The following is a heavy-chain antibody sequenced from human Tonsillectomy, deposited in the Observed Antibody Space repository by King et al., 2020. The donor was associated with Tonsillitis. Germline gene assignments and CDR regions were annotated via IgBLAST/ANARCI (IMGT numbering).Heavy chain of an antibody. D-gene: IGHD3-10*01. V-gene: IGHV1-2*04. CDR3: ARGKRGHKYYFDY. J-gene: IGHJ4*02. CDR2: INPNSGGT. CDR1: GYTFTGYY. Sequence: QLVQSGAEVTKPGASVKVSCKASGYTFTGYYLHWVRQAPGQGLEWMGWINPNSGGTNYAQKFQGWVTMTRDTSISTAYMELSRLRSDDTAVYYCARGKRGHKYYFDYWGQGTLVTVSS.